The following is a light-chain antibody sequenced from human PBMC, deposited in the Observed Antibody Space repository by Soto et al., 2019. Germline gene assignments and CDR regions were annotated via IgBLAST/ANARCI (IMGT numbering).Light chain of an antibody. CDR1: QSFTSN. Sequence: EIVMKQSPATLSVSPGDRATLYSRAGQSFTSNLAWYQQKPGQAPRLLIYGASTRATDIPARFSGSGSGTEFTLTISGLQAEDFAIYYCQQYNNWPPITFGQGTRLEI. J-gene: IGKJ5*01. CDR3: QQYNNWPPIT. V-gene: IGKV3D-15*01. CDR2: GAS.